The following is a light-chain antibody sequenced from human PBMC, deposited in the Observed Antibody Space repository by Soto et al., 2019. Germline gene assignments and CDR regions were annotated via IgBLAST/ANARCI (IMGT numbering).Light chain of an antibody. CDR3: QQYKVLGT. CDR1: QSISSW. J-gene: IGKJ1*01. V-gene: IGKV1-5*03. Sequence: DIQMTQSPSTLSASVGDRVTITCRASQSISSWLAWYQQKPGKAPKLLIYKASSLESGVPSRFSGSGSGTEFTLTISSLQPDDFATYYCQQYKVLGTFGQGTKVDIK. CDR2: KAS.